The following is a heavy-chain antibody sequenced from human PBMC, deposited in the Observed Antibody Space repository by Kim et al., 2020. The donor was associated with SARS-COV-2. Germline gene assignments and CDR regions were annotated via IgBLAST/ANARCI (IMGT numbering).Heavy chain of an antibody. V-gene: IGHV4-59*01. Sequence: SETLSLTCTVSGGSISSYYWSWIRQPPGKGLEWIGYIYYSGSTNYNPSLKSRVTISVDTSKNQFSLKLSSVTAADTAVYYCARDRADCSGGSCYSRHYYYYYYMDVWGKGTTVTVSS. D-gene: IGHD2-15*01. J-gene: IGHJ6*03. CDR2: IYYSGST. CDR3: ARDRADCSGGSCYSRHYYYYYYMDV. CDR1: GGSISSYY.